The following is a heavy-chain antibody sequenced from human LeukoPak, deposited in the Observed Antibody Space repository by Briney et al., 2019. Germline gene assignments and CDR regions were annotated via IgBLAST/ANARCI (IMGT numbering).Heavy chain of an antibody. J-gene: IGHJ4*02. Sequence: PSETLSLTCAVSGGSISSSNWWSWVRQPPGKGLEWIGETHHSGSTNYNPSLKSRVTISVDRSKNQFSLKLSSVTAADTAVYYCAREGSSGRYFDYWGQGTLVTVSS. CDR1: GGSISSSNW. D-gene: IGHD5-12*01. V-gene: IGHV4-4*02. CDR3: AREGSSGRYFDY. CDR2: THHSGST.